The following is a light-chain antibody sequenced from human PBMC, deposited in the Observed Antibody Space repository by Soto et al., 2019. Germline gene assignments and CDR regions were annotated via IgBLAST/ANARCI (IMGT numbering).Light chain of an antibody. CDR1: QDISNY. V-gene: IGKV1-33*01. CDR2: DAS. CDR3: QQYDNLPPKGRT. Sequence: DIQMTQSPSSLSASVGDRVTITCQASQDISNYLNWYHQKPGKAPKLLIYDASNLETVVPSRFSGTGAGTDFSCSISSLQPEVIATDYCQQYDNLPPKGRTFGPGTKVDIK. J-gene: IGKJ3*01.